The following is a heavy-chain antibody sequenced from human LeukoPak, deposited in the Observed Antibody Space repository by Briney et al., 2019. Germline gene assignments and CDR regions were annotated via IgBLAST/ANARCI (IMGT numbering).Heavy chain of an antibody. J-gene: IGHJ6*02. Sequence: SETLSLTCTVSGGSISSYYWSWIRQPPGKGLEWIGYIYYSGSTNYNPSLKSRVTISVDTSKNQFSLKLSSVTAADTAVYYCARARPSGSYFEGYYYGMDVWGQGTTVTVSS. V-gene: IGHV4-59*01. CDR3: ARARPSGSYFEGYYYGMDV. CDR1: GGSISSYY. D-gene: IGHD1-26*01. CDR2: IYYSGST.